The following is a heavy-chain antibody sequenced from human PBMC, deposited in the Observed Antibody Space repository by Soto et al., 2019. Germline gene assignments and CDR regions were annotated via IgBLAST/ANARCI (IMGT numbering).Heavy chain of an antibody. J-gene: IGHJ3*02. CDR1: GGSISSGDYY. V-gene: IGHV4-30-4*01. Sequence: PSETLSLTCTVSGGSISSGDYYWSWIRQPPGKGLEWIGYIYYSGSTYYNPSLKSRVTISVDTSKNQFSLKLSSVTAADPAVYYCARGYYYDSSGYYYGYDAFDIWGQGTMVTVSS. CDR2: IYYSGST. CDR3: ARGYYYDSSGYYYGYDAFDI. D-gene: IGHD3-22*01.